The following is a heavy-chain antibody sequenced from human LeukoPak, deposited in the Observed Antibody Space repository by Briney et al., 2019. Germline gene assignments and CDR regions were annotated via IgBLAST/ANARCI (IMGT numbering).Heavy chain of an antibody. Sequence: PSETLSLTCAVYGGSFSGYYWNWIRQPPGKGLEWIGEIDHSGSTNYNPSLKSRVTISVDTSKNQFSLKVTSVTAAGTAVYYCARGYCSGGSCYPLKSIYYYYMDVWGEGTTVTFSS. D-gene: IGHD2-15*01. J-gene: IGHJ6*03. CDR2: IDHSGST. CDR1: GGSFSGYY. V-gene: IGHV4-34*01. CDR3: ARGYCSGGSCYPLKSIYYYYMDV.